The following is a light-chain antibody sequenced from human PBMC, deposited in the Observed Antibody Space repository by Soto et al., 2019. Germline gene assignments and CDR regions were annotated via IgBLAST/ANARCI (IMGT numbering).Light chain of an antibody. CDR1: SSDVGGYNY. J-gene: IGLJ3*02. Sequence: QSALTQPASVSGSPGQSITISCTGTSSDVGGYNYVSWYQQHPGNTPKLMNYEVSNRPAGVSNRFSGSKSGNTASLTISGLQAEDEADYYCSSYTSSSTRVFGGGTKLTVL. V-gene: IGLV2-14*01. CDR2: EVS. CDR3: SSYTSSSTRV.